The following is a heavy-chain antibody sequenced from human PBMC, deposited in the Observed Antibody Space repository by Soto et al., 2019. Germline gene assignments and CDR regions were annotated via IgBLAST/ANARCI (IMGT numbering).Heavy chain of an antibody. CDR1: GFTFSSYA. V-gene: IGHV3-23*01. J-gene: IGHJ4*02. CDR2: ISGRGGGT. CDR3: AKVGAVPGDFDY. D-gene: IGHD6-13*01. Sequence: GESLKISCAASGFTFSSYAMIWVRQAPGKGLEWVSGISGRGGGTYYADSVKGRFTISRDNSKTTLYLQMNSLRAEDTAVYYCAKVGAVPGDFDYWGQGTLVTVSS.